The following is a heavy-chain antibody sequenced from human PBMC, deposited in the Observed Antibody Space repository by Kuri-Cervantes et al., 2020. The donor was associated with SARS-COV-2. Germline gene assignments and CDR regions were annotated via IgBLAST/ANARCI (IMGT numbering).Heavy chain of an antibody. D-gene: IGHD5-18*01. CDR1: GYTFTSYG. V-gene: IGHV1-18*04. CDR2: ISAYNGNT. CDR3: ATDRAIGYSYGWAFDY. J-gene: IGHJ4*02. Sequence: ASVKVSCKASGYTFTSYGISWVRQAPGQGLEWMGWISAYNGNTNYAQKFQGRVTMTEDTSTDTAYMELSSPRSEDTAVYYCATDRAIGYSYGWAFDYWGQGTLVTVSS.